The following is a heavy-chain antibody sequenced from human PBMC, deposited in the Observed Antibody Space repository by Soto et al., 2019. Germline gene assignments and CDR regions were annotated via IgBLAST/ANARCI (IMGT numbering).Heavy chain of an antibody. D-gene: IGHD4-17*01. V-gene: IGHV4-34*01. CDR2: INHSGST. CDR3: AGGRDYPY. CDR1: RGSFSVYY. J-gene: IGHJ4*02. Sequence: TCAVDRGSFSVYYLRWIRQPPGKGLEWLGEINHSGSTNYNPSLKSRVTISVDTSKSQFSLKLSSVTAADTAVYYCAGGRDYPYWGQGTLVTVSS.